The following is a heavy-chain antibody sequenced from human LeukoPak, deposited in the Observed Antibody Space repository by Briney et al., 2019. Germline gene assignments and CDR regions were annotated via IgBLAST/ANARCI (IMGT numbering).Heavy chain of an antibody. Sequence: GGPLRLSCAASGFTFSSYEMNWVRQAPGKGLEWVSYISGSGSPIYYADSVQGRFTISRDNAKNSLYLQMNSLRAEDTAVYYCVRVLGYCYSTTCSGGFDPWGQGTLVTVSS. CDR3: VRVLGYCYSTTCSGGFDP. V-gene: IGHV3-48*03. J-gene: IGHJ5*02. D-gene: IGHD2-2*01. CDR1: GFTFSSYE. CDR2: ISGSGSPI.